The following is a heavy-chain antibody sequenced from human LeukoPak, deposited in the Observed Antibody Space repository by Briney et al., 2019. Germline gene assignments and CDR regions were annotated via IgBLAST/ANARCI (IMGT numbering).Heavy chain of an antibody. D-gene: IGHD6-25*01. J-gene: IGHJ6*03. V-gene: IGHV3-48*01. CDR3: ARFAAGGSYYYYMDV. CDR2: IGTSSTTI. CDR1: GFTSSSYT. Sequence: GGSLRLSCAASGFTSSSYTMNWVRQPPGKGLEWVSNIGTSSTTIYYADSVKGRFTISRDNAMNSLYLQMNSLRADDTAVYYCARFAAGGSYYYYMDVWGKGTTVTVSS.